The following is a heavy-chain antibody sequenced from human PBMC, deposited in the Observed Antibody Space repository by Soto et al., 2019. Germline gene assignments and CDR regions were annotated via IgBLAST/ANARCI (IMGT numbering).Heavy chain of an antibody. Sequence: SVKVSCKASGGTFSSYAISWVRQAPGQGLEWMGGIIPIFGTANYAQKFQGRVTITADESTSTAYMELSSLRSEDTAVYYCARGRSYYYDSSGYRIGDAFDIWGQGTMVTVSS. J-gene: IGHJ3*02. V-gene: IGHV1-69*13. D-gene: IGHD3-22*01. CDR3: ARGRSYYYDSSGYRIGDAFDI. CDR2: IIPIFGTA. CDR1: GGTFSSYA.